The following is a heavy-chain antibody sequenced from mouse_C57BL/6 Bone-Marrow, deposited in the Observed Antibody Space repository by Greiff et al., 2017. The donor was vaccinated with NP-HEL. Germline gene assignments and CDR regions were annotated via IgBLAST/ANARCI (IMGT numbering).Heavy chain of an antibody. D-gene: IGHD1-1*01. V-gene: IGHV1-19*01. CDR3: ARFEYYGRGYFDY. Sequence: EVQLQESGPVLVKPGASVKMSCKASGYTFTDYYMNWVKQSHGKSLEWIGVINPYNGGTSYNQKFKGKATLTVDKSSSTAYMELNSLTSEDSAVYYCARFEYYGRGYFDYWGQGTTLTVSS. CDR2: INPYNGGT. CDR1: GYTFTDYY. J-gene: IGHJ2*01.